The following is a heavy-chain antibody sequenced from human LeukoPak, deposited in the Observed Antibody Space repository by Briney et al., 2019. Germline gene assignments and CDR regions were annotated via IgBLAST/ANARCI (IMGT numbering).Heavy chain of an antibody. D-gene: IGHD3-22*01. CDR1: GGSISSYY. Sequence: RSSETLSLTCTVSGGSISSYYWSWIRQPPGKGLEWIGYIYYSGSTNYNPSLKSRVTISVDTSKNQFSLKLSSVTAADTAVYYCARGLYYYDSSGYLEYFQHWGQGTLVTVSS. CDR2: IYYSGST. J-gene: IGHJ1*01. V-gene: IGHV4-59*01. CDR3: ARGLYYYDSSGYLEYFQH.